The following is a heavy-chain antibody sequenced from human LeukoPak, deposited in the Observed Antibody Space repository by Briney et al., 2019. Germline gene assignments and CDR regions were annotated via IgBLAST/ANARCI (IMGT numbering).Heavy chain of an antibody. V-gene: IGHV3-48*01. CDR3: ARRYMVRGVFAFDY. J-gene: IGHJ4*02. D-gene: IGHD3-10*01. CDR2: ISSSSSTI. CDR1: GFTFSNYS. Sequence: GGSLRLSCAASGFTFSNYSMNWVRQAPGKGLGWVSYISSSSSTIYYADSVKGRFTISRDNAKNSLYLQMNSLRAEDTAVYYCARRYMVRGVFAFDYWGQGTLVTVSS.